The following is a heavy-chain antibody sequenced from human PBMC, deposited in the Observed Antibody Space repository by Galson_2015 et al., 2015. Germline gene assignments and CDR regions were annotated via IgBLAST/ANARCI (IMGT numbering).Heavy chain of an antibody. CDR1: GFTFSSYA. CDR2: ISGSGGST. D-gene: IGHD2-15*01. J-gene: IGHJ6*02. Sequence: SLRLSCAASGFTFSSYAMSWVRQAPGKGLEWVSAISGSGGSTYYADSVKGRFTISRDNSKNTLYLQMNSLRAEDTAVYYCAKGKLERYCSGGSCYLPNYYYYGMDVWGQGTTVTVSS. V-gene: IGHV3-23*01. CDR3: AKGKLERYCSGGSCYLPNYYYYGMDV.